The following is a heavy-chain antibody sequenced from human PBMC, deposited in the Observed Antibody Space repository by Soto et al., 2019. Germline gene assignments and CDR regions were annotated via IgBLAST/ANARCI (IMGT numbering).Heavy chain of an antibody. D-gene: IGHD3-10*01. V-gene: IGHV3-11*01. CDR3: ARDITMVRGVIITAPLNYYYYGMDV. CDR1: GFTFSDYY. CDR2: ISSSGSTI. J-gene: IGHJ6*02. Sequence: QVQLVESGGGLVKPGGSLRLSCAASGFTFSDYYMSWIRQAPGKGLEWVSYISSSGSTIYYADSVKGRFTISRDNAKNSLYLQMNSLSAEDTAVYYCARDITMVRGVIITAPLNYYYYGMDVWGQGTTVTVSS.